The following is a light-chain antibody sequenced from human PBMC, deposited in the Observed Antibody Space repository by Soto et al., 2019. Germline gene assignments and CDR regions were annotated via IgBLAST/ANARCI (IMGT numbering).Light chain of an antibody. CDR3: QQYGRSIT. J-gene: IGKJ5*01. V-gene: IGKV3-20*01. CDR2: GAS. CDR1: HSVSSNL. Sequence: EIVLTQSPGTLSLSPGERATLSCRAGHSVSSNLLAWYQENPGQAPRLLICGASSRATGIQDRFSGSGSGTDFTLTISRLEPEAFAVYYCQQYGRSITFGQGTRLEIK.